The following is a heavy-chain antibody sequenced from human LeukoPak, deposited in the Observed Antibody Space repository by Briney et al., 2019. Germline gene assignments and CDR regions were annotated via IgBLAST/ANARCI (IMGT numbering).Heavy chain of an antibody. D-gene: IGHD3-22*01. CDR1: DYTFTSYG. V-gene: IGHV1-69*04. Sequence: ASVKVSCKGSDYTFTSYGISWVRQAPGQGLEWMGRIIPILGIANYAQKFQGRVTITADKSTSTAYMELSSLRSEDTAVYYCAREPDSSKAPSWGQGTLVTVSS. J-gene: IGHJ4*02. CDR3: AREPDSSKAPS. CDR2: IIPILGIA.